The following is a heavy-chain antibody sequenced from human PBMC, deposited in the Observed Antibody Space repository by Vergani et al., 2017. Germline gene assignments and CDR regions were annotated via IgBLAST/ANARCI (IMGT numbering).Heavy chain of an antibody. V-gene: IGHV3-23*01. CDR3: AKSLLLEWLYGGAGFDP. D-gene: IGHD3-3*01. CDR1: GFIFSSYA. Sequence: EVQLLESGGGLVQRGGSLRLSCAASGFIFSSYAMSWVRQASGKGLEWVSGISGSDGSTYYADSVKGRFTISRDNSKNTLYLQMNSLRAEDTAVYYCAKSLLLEWLYGGAGFDPWGQGTLVTVSS. J-gene: IGHJ5*02. CDR2: ISGSDGST.